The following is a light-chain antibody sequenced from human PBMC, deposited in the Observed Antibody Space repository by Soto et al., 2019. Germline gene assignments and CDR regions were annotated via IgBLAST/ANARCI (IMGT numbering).Light chain of an antibody. V-gene: IGLV2-14*01. J-gene: IGLJ3*02. CDR3: TSYTTSYTQV. CDR1: SSDVGGYNY. Sequence: QSALTQPASVSGSPGQSITISCTGTSSDVGGYNYVSWYQHHPGKAPKLMIYEVSNRPSEVSNRFSGSKSGNTASLTISGLQADDEADYYCTSYTTSYTQVFGGGTKLTVL. CDR2: EVS.